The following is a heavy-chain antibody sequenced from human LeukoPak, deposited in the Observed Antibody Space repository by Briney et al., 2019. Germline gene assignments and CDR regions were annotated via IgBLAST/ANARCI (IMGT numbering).Heavy chain of an antibody. CDR3: ARAGNYYGRHTNWFDP. V-gene: IGHV3-30*02. Sequence: GGSLRLSCAASGFTFSTYGMHWVRQAPGKGLEWVAFIWYDGSNKYYADSVKGRFTTSRDNSKNTLYLQMNSLRPEDTAVYYCARAGNYYGRHTNWFDPWGQGTLVTVSS. D-gene: IGHD3-10*01. CDR1: GFTFSTYG. J-gene: IGHJ5*02. CDR2: IWYDGSNK.